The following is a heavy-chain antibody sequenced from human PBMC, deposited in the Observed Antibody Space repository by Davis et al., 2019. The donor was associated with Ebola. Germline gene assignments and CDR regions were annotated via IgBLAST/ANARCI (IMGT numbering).Heavy chain of an antibody. Sequence: PGGSLRLSCEASGCTFSQYGMHWVRQAPGRGLEWVAFIAHDGSEELYEDSVKGRFSISRDTSASTLYLQMSSLRVEDTAIYSCAKETARFSSKWFGGFDYWGHGTLVVVSS. V-gene: IGHV3-30*18. CDR3: AKETARFSSKWFGGFDY. J-gene: IGHJ5*01. CDR2: IAHDGSEE. D-gene: IGHD3-10*01. CDR1: GCTFSQYG.